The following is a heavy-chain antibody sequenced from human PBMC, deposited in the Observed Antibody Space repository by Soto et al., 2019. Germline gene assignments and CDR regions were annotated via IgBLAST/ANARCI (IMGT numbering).Heavy chain of an antibody. CDR1: GGSISSSNW. J-gene: IGHJ6*02. CDR3: ARVSGSYYYGMDV. V-gene: IGHV4-4*02. CDR2: IYHSGST. D-gene: IGHD3-10*01. Sequence: QVQLQESGPGLVKPSGTLSLTCAVSGGSISSSNWWSWVRQLPGKGLEWIGEIYHSGSTNYNPSLKSRVTISVDKSNNQFSLTLSSVTAADTAVYYCARVSGSYYYGMDVWGQGTTVTVSS.